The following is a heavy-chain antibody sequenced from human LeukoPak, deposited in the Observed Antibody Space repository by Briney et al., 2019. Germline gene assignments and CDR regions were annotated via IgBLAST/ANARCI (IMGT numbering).Heavy chain of an antibody. CDR1: GFTFSSYA. CDR2: ISGSGGST. CDR3: AKIAQYCSGGSCAPDAFDI. J-gene: IGHJ3*02. V-gene: IGHV3-23*01. Sequence: PRGALRLSCAAPGFTFSSYAMSWVRQAPGKGLEWVSAISGSGGSTCYADSVKGWFTISRDNSKNTLYLQMNSLRAEDTAVYYCAKIAQYCSGGSCAPDAFDIWGQGTMVTVSS. D-gene: IGHD2-15*01.